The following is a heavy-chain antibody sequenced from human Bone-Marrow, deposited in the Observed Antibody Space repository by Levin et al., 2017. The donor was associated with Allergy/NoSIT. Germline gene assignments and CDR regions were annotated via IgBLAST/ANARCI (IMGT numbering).Heavy chain of an antibody. CDR2: IKSKADGGTT. V-gene: IGHV3-15*01. CDR1: GFTFSHAW. CDR3: TTAKLGVGAFDI. D-gene: IGHD2-8*01. J-gene: IGHJ3*02. Sequence: GGSLRLSCAASGFTFSHAWMNWVRQAPGKGLEWVGRIKSKADGGTTDYAAPVKGRFSISRDDSEDSLHLQMNSLKTDDTAVYYCTTAKLGVGAFDIWGQGTMVTVSS.